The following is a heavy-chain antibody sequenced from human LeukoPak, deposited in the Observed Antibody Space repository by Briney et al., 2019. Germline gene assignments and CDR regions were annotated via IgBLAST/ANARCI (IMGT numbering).Heavy chain of an antibody. Sequence: GGSLRLSCAASGFTFSSYWMSWVRQTPGKGLEWVAHIKQDGSEKYYVDSVKGRFTISRDNAKNSLYLQMNSLRAEDTAVYYCARYYCSSSSCLMFDYWGQGTLVTVSS. V-gene: IGHV3-7*01. CDR3: ARYYCSSSSCLMFDY. J-gene: IGHJ4*02. D-gene: IGHD2-2*01. CDR2: IKQDGSEK. CDR1: GFTFSSYW.